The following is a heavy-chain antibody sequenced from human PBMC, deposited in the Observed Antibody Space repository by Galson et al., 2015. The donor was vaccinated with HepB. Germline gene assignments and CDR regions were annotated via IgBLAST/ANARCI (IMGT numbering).Heavy chain of an antibody. V-gene: IGHV1-18*01. CDR3: ARDYVGDFWSGYRAMGLDY. Sequence: SVKVSCKASGYTFTAYGICWVRQAPGQGLEWMGLISGYNGNTNYAQKFQGRVTMTTDTSTSTAYMELRSLRSDDTAVYYCARDYVGDFWSGYRAMGLDYWGQGTLVTVSS. CDR2: ISGYNGNT. CDR1: GYTFTAYG. J-gene: IGHJ4*02. D-gene: IGHD3-3*01.